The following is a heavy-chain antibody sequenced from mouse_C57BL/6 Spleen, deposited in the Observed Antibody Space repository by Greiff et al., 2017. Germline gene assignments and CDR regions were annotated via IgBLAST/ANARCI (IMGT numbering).Heavy chain of an antibody. CDR1: GYTFTSYW. D-gene: IGHD1-3*01. CDR2: IDPSVSYT. J-gene: IGHJ2*01. CDR3: ARRGAYDYFDD. Sequence: VQLQQPGAELVRPGTSVKLSCKASGYTFTSYWMPWVKQRPGPGLEWIGVIDPSVSYTHYNQKVKGKATLTVDTSSSTAYMQLSSLTSEDSAVYYCARRGAYDYFDDWGQGTTLTVSS. V-gene: IGHV1-59*01.